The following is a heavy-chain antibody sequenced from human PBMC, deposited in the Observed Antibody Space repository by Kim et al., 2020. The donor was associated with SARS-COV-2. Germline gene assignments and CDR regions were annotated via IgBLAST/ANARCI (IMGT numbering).Heavy chain of an antibody. CDR1: GGSISSYY. D-gene: IGHD6-13*01. J-gene: IGHJ4*02. V-gene: IGHV4-59*08. Sequence: SETLSLTCTVSGGSISSYYWSWILQPPGKGLEWIGYIYYSGSTNYNPSLKSRVTISVDTSKNQFSLKLSSVTAADTAVYYCARLRSSSWWGFDYWGQGTLVTVSS. CDR2: IYYSGST. CDR3: ARLRSSSWWGFDY.